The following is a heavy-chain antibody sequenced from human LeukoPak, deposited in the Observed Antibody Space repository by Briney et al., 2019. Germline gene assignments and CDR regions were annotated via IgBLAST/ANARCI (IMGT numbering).Heavy chain of an antibody. CDR1: GFSFSNTW. Sequence: GGSLRLSCAVSGFSFSNTWMSWVRQAPGKGLQWVGLIKSKTDGGTTDNAAPVKGRFTISRDDSKNTLYLQMNSLKIEDTAVYYCTTDLRTTVTTRRYFDYWGQGTLVTVSS. V-gene: IGHV3-15*01. J-gene: IGHJ4*02. CDR2: IKSKTDGGTT. CDR3: TTDLRTTVTTRRYFDY. D-gene: IGHD4-17*01.